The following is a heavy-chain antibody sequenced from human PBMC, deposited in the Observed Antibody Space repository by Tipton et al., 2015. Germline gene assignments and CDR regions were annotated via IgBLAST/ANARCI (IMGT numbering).Heavy chain of an antibody. CDR1: GGSISHYY. CDR3: ARDGRYDILTGHSHQYGMDV. CDR2: IYYSGNT. J-gene: IGHJ6*02. D-gene: IGHD3-9*01. V-gene: IGHV4-59*12. Sequence: TLSLTCTVSGGSISHYYWSWIRQPPGKGLEWLGHIYYSGNTNYNPSLMSRLTISVDKSKNQFSLKLSSVTAADTAVYFCARDGRYDILTGHSHQYGMDVWGQGTTVTVSS.